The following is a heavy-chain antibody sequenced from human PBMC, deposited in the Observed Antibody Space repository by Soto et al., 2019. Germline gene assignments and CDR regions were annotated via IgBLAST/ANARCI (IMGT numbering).Heavy chain of an antibody. J-gene: IGHJ5*02. CDR3: AILTPIPPTPSLSNWFDP. D-gene: IGHD2-8*01. Sequence: QVQLMQSGAEVKKPGSSVKVSCKASGGTFSSYAISWVRQAPGQGLEWMGGIIPIFGTANYAQKFQGRVTITADESTSTAYMELSSLRSEDTAVYYCAILTPIPPTPSLSNWFDPWGQGTLVTVSS. CDR2: IIPIFGTA. V-gene: IGHV1-69*01. CDR1: GGTFSSYA.